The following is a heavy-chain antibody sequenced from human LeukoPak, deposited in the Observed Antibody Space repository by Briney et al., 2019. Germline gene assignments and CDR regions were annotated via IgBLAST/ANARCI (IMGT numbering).Heavy chain of an antibody. D-gene: IGHD3-22*01. Sequence: GASVKVSFKASGDGVSSYTISWVRQAPGQGLEWMGRIIPILGIANYAQKFQGRVTITADKSTSTAYMELSSLRSEDTAVYYCASGYGEYFQHWGQGTLVTVSS. V-gene: IGHV1-69*02. J-gene: IGHJ1*01. CDR2: IIPILGIA. CDR1: GDGVSSYT. CDR3: ASGYGEYFQH.